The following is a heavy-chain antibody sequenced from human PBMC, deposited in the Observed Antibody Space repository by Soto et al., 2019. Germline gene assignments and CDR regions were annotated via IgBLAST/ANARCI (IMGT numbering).Heavy chain of an antibody. V-gene: IGHV1-2*04. CDR2: INPNSGGT. D-gene: IGHD3-9*01. J-gene: IGHJ6*03. Sequence: ASVKVSCKASGYTFTGYYMHWVRQAPGQGLEWMGWINPNSGGTNYAQKFQGWVTVTRDTSISTAYMELSRLRSDDTAVYYCARGPGALTVGYNYMGVWGKGHTVTVSS. CDR1: GYTFTGYY. CDR3: ARGPGALTVGYNYMGV.